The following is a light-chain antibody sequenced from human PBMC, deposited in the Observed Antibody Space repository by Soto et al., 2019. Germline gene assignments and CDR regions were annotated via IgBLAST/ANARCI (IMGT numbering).Light chain of an antibody. CDR3: QQYHTAPLT. V-gene: IGKV4-1*01. CDR2: WAS. J-gene: IGKJ4*01. Sequence: DVGMSESPGSRAVARGESGTSKCKSGQGVLYSSNNTKYLAWYQKKSGQPPKLLIYWASNRESGVTDRFSASGSGADFTPTIRSLQAEDVAVYYCQQYHTAPLTFGGGTKVDIK. CDR1: QGVLYSSNNTKY.